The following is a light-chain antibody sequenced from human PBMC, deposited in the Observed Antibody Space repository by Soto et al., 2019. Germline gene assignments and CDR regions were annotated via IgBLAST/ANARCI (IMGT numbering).Light chain of an antibody. CDR3: QQYGSSPLT. Sequence: EIVMTQSPATLSVSPGERATLSCRASQSVNIYLAWYQQKPGQAPRLLIFGASSRATGIPARFSGSGSGTEFNLTISSLQSEDFAVYFCQQYGSSPLTFGQGTKVDIK. J-gene: IGKJ1*01. CDR2: GAS. V-gene: IGKV3D-15*01. CDR1: QSVNIY.